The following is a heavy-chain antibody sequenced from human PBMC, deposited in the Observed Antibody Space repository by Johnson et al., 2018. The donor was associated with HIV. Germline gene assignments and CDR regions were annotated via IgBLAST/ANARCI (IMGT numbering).Heavy chain of an antibody. CDR2: ISYDGSNK. V-gene: IGHV3-30-3*01. CDR1: GFTFSSYW. J-gene: IGHJ3*02. CDR3: ARDHSSGPDAFDI. D-gene: IGHD6-19*01. Sequence: QLVESGGGLVQPGGSLRLSCAASGFTFSSYWMSWVRQAPGKGLEWVAVISYDGSNKYYADSVKGRFTISRDNSKNTLYLQMNSLRAEDTAVFYCARDHSSGPDAFDIWGQGTMVTVSS.